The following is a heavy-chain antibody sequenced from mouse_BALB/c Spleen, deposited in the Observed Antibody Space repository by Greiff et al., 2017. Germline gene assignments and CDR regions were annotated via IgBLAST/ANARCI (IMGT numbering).Heavy chain of an antibody. Sequence: EVQVVESGGGLVQPGGSLKLSCAASGFTFSSYTMSWVRQTPEKRLEWVAYISNGGGSTYYPDTVKGRFTISRDNAKNTLYLQMSSLKSEDTAMYYCARHDYYGSTLDYWGQGTTLTVSS. V-gene: IGHV5-12-2*01. J-gene: IGHJ2*01. CDR2: ISNGGGST. CDR3: ARHDYYGSTLDY. CDR1: GFTFSSYT. D-gene: IGHD1-1*01.